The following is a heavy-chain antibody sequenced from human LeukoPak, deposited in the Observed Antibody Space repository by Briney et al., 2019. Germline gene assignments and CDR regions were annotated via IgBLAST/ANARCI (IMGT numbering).Heavy chain of an antibody. Sequence: ASVEVSCKASGYTFTGYYMHWVRQATGQGLEWMGWMNPNSGNTGYAQKFQGRVTMTRNTSISTAYMELSSLRSEDTAVYHCARGEEGYWGQGTLVTVSS. CDR3: ARGEEGY. CDR2: MNPNSGNT. V-gene: IGHV1-8*02. J-gene: IGHJ4*02. CDR1: GYTFTGYY.